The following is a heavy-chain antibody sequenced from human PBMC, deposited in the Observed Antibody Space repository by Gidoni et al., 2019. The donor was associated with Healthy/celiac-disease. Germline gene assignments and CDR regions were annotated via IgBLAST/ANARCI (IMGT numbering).Heavy chain of an antibody. Sequence: EVLLVESGGGLVQPGRSLRLSCAASGFTFVDYAMHWVRQAPGKGLEWVSGISWNSGSIGYADSVKGRFTISRDKAKNSLYLQMNSLRAEDTALYYCAKGNTIFGVAKGEAFDYWGQGTLVTVSS. CDR2: ISWNSGSI. D-gene: IGHD3-3*01. CDR1: GFTFVDYA. V-gene: IGHV3-9*01. CDR3: AKGNTIFGVAKGEAFDY. J-gene: IGHJ4*02.